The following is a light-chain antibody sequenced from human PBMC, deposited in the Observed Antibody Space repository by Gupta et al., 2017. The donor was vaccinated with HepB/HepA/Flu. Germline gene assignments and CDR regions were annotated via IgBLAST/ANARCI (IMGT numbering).Light chain of an antibody. CDR3: PSADSSGTYYV. CDR1: ALPKQY. V-gene: IGLV3-25*03. J-gene: IGLJ1*01. Sequence: SYELTQPPSVAVAPGQTARITCSGDALPKQYAYWYQQKPGQAPVLVISKDSERPSVIPERFSGSSSGTTVTLTISGVQAEDEADYYCPSADSSGTYYVFGTGTKVTVL. CDR2: KDS.